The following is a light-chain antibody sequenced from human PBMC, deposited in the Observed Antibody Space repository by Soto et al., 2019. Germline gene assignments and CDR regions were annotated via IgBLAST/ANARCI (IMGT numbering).Light chain of an antibody. CDR2: GAS. Sequence: EIGLTQSPATLSVSLGERATLSCRASQSVSSNLAWYKQKPGQPPSLLIYGASARATGITARFSGSGSGTEFTLTISSLQSEDCAVYYCQHYNNWPFTFGQGTKLESK. CDR1: QSVSSN. J-gene: IGKJ2*01. CDR3: QHYNNWPFT. V-gene: IGKV3-15*01.